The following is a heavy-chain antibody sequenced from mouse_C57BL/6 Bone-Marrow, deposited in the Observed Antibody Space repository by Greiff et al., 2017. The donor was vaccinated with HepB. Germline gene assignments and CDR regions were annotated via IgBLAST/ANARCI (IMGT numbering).Heavy chain of an antibody. CDR2: ISSGGSYT. V-gene: IGHV5-6*01. Sequence: EVKVVESGGDLVKPGGSLKLSCAASGFTFSSYGMSWVRQTPDKRLEWVATISSGGSYTYYPDSVKGRFTISRDNAKNTLYLQMSSLKSEDTAMYYCARHKDYDYDWFAYWGQGTLVTVSA. CDR1: GFTFSSYG. D-gene: IGHD2-4*01. CDR3: ARHKDYDYDWFAY. J-gene: IGHJ3*01.